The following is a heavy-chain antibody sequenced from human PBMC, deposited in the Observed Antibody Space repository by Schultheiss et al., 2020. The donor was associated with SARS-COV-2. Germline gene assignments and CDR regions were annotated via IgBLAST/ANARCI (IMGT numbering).Heavy chain of an antibody. CDR2: ISGSGGST. CDR1: GFTFSSYA. D-gene: IGHD6-6*01. J-gene: IGHJ4*02. V-gene: IGHV3-23*01. Sequence: GGSLRLSCAASGFTFSSYAMSWVRQAPGKGLEWVSAISGSGGSTYYADSVKGRFTISRDNSKNTLYLQMNSLRAEDTAVYYCARARDSSSAIAFDYWGQGTLVTVSS. CDR3: ARARDSSSAIAFDY.